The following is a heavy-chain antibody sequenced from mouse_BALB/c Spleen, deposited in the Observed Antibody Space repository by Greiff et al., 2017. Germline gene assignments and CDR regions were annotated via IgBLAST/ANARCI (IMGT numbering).Heavy chain of an antibody. CDR3: ARDRYDGYYNWYFDV. V-gene: IGHV2-6-7*01. CDR1: GFSLTGYG. Sequence: VQLVESGPGLVAPSQSLSITCTVSGFSLTGYGVNWVRQPPGKGLEWLGMIWGDGSTDYNSALKSRLSISKDNSKSQVFLKMNSLQTDDTARYYCARDRYDGYYNWYFDVWGAGTTVTVSS. D-gene: IGHD2-3*01. CDR2: IWGDGST. J-gene: IGHJ1*01.